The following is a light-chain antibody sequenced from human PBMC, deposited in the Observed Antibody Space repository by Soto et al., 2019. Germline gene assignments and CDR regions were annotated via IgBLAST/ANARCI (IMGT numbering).Light chain of an antibody. J-gene: IGKJ2*01. CDR3: EQGHNCPLT. V-gene: IGKV3-15*01. CDR2: SAS. Sequence: EIVMTQSPATLSVSPGERATLSCRASQSISTELAWYQQKPGQPPRLLIYSASTRATGVPARFTGSVSGSEFTLTIGELQPADFGVYYGEQGHNCPLTIGQGTRVE. CDR1: QSISTE.